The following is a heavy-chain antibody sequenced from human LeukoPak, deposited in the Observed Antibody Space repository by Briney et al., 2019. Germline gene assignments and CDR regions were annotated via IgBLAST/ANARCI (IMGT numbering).Heavy chain of an antibody. CDR2: IYYSGST. J-gene: IGHJ2*01. CDR1: GGSIRSYY. V-gene: IGHV4-59*01. Sequence: SETLSLTCTVSGGSIRSYYWSWIRQPPGKVLEWIAYIYYSGSTNYNPSLKSRVTISVDTSKNQFSLKLSSVTAAGTAVYYCARVYYSNSYDYWYFDLWGRGTLVTVSS. D-gene: IGHD6-13*01. CDR3: ARVYYSNSYDYWYFDL.